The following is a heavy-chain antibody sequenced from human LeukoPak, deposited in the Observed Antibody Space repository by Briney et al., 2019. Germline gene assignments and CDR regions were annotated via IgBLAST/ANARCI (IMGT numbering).Heavy chain of an antibody. CDR2: IDPHGGTT. J-gene: IGHJ4*02. CDR3: AREGATREYTGDTWRYFFDF. D-gene: IGHD4-17*01. Sequence: ASVKVSCKASGYTFSIYSVHWVRQAPGQGLGWVGTIDPHGGTTSFAQKFQGRVTLTRDRSTNTVSMELRSLRYEDTAVYFCAREGATREYTGDTWRYFFDFWGQGTLVTVSS. CDR1: GYTFSIYS. V-gene: IGHV1-46*01.